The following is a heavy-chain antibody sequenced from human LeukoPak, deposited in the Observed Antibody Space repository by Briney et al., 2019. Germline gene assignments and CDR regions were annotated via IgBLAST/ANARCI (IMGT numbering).Heavy chain of an antibody. CDR2: ISAYNGNT. CDR3: ARDSLTPGGGYYYGMDV. D-gene: IGHD3-16*01. Sequence: ASVKVSCKASGYTFTSYGISWVRQAPGQGLEWMGWISAYNGNTNYAQKLQGRVTMTTDTSTSTAYMELRSLRSEDTAVYYCARDSLTPGGGYYYGMDVWGQGTTVTVSS. J-gene: IGHJ6*02. CDR1: GYTFTSYG. V-gene: IGHV1-18*01.